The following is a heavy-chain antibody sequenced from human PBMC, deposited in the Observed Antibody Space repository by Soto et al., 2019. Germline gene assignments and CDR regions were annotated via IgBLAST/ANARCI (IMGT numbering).Heavy chain of an antibody. CDR3: ARGRGYSGDDHYYYFDMDV. V-gene: IGHV1-69*13. Sequence: SVKVSCKASGGTFNNYPITWVRQAPGEGLEWMGGSIPIFGTANYAQKFQGRVTISVDESTSTAYMELSSLRSEDTAVYYCARGRGYSGDDHYYYFDMDVWGQGTTVTVCS. CDR1: GGTFNNYP. J-gene: IGHJ6*02. CDR2: SIPIFGTA. D-gene: IGHD5-12*01.